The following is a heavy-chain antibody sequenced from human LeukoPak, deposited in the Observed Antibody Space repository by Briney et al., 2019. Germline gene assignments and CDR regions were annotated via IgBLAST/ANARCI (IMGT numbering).Heavy chain of an antibody. CDR2: INQDGSQT. D-gene: IGHD3-10*01. CDR1: GLTFSSYW. V-gene: IGHV3-7*01. CDR3: ATDGRSGKHDFDY. Sequence: GGSLRLSCAASGLTFSSYWMSWVRQPPGKGLEWVANINQDGSQTYYEASVRGRFTISRDNAKNSMYLQMNSLRAEDTAVYFCATDGRSGKHDFDYWGQGTLVTVSS. J-gene: IGHJ4*02.